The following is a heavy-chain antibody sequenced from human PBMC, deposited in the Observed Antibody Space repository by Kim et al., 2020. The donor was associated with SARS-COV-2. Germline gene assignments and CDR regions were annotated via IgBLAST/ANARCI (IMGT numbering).Heavy chain of an antibody. D-gene: IGHD2-15*01. CDR2: INHSGST. Sequence: SETLSLTCAVYGGSFSGYYWSWIRQPPGKGLEWIGEINHSGSTNYNPSLKSRVTISVDTSKNQFSLKLSSVTAADTAVYYCARTLLYHSWPFDYWGQGTLVTVSS. V-gene: IGHV4-34*01. CDR1: GGSFSGYY. J-gene: IGHJ4*02. CDR3: ARTLLYHSWPFDY.